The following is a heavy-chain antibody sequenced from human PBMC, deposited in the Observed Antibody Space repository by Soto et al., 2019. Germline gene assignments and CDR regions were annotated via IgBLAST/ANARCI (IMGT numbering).Heavy chain of an antibody. V-gene: IGHV6-1*01. Sequence: SQTLSLTCAISGDSVSSNSAAWNWIRQSPSRGLEWLGRTYYRSKWYNDYAVSVKSRITINPDTSKNQFSLQLNSVTPEDTAVYYCARDRVQLWLAAYAFDISGQGTMVTVSS. CDR1: GDSVSSNSAA. CDR3: ARDRVQLWLAAYAFDI. CDR2: TYYRSKWYN. J-gene: IGHJ3*02. D-gene: IGHD5-18*01.